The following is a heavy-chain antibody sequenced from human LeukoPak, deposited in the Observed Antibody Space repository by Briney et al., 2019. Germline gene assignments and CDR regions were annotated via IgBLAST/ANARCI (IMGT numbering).Heavy chain of an antibody. Sequence: SETLSLTCTVSGGSISPYYWSWIRQPPGKRLEWIGYIYYSGSTSYNPSLKSRVTISVDTSKNQISLKLSSVTAADTAVYYCARDLGVMVRAFDIWGQGTMVTVSS. CDR1: GGSISPYY. D-gene: IGHD5-18*01. CDR3: ARDLGVMVRAFDI. CDR2: IYYSGST. J-gene: IGHJ3*02. V-gene: IGHV4-59*01.